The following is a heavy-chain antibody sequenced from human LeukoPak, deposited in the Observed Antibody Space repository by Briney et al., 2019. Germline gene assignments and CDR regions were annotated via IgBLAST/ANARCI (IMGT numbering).Heavy chain of an antibody. V-gene: IGHV1-2*02. CDR2: IHPDTGGT. D-gene: IGHD3-10*01. J-gene: IGHJ6*03. CDR1: GYTFTNYY. CDR3: AREPYGSGSFRTDYYYMDV. Sequence: ASVKVSCKASGYTFTNYYIHWVRQAPGQGLEWMGWIHPDTGGTNFAQYFQGRVTMTRDTSISTAYMELSRLRSDDPAVYYCAREPYGSGSFRTDYYYMDVWGKGTTVTISS.